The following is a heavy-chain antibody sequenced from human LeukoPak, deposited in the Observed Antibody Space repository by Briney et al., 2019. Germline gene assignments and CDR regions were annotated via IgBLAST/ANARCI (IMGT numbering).Heavy chain of an antibody. J-gene: IGHJ4*02. D-gene: IGHD2-2*01. CDR2: IYYSGST. CDR1: DGSISSDDYY. V-gene: IGHV4-30-4*01. CDR3: AILRVVLSMPVDY. Sequence: SETLSLTCTVSDGSISSDDYYWSWIRQPPGKGLEWIGYIYYSGSTYYNPSLKSRFTISVDTSKNQFSLKLSSVTAADTAVYYCAILRVVLSMPVDYWGQGTLVTVSS.